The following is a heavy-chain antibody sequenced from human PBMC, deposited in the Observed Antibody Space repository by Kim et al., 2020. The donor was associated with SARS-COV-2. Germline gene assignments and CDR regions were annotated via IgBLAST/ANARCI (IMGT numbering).Heavy chain of an antibody. CDR3: AKLGSGAPIDY. CDR2: T. J-gene: IGHJ4*02. V-gene: IGHV3-23*01. Sequence: TYYADAVKGRFTISRDNSKTTLYLQMNSLRAEDTAVYYCAKLGSGAPIDYWGQGTLVTVSS. D-gene: IGHD1-1*01.